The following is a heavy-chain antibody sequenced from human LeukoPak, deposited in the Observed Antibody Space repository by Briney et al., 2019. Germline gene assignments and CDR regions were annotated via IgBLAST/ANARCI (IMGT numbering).Heavy chain of an antibody. D-gene: IGHD1-26*01. CDR3: ARGGEPVGFDY. J-gene: IGHJ4*02. CDR1: GVIFSSYS. Sequence: PGGSLRLSCADSGVIFSSYSMNWGRQAPGKGVERVSSISRSRIYIYYADSVQGRFPISRDNAHNSLSLQMNSLRAEDTAVYYCARGGEPVGFDYWGQGTLVTVSS. CDR2: ISRSRIYI. V-gene: IGHV3-21*01.